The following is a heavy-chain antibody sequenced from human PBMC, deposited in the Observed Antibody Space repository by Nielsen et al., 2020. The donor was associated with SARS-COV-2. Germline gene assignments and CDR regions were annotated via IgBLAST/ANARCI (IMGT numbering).Heavy chain of an antibody. V-gene: IGHV3-73*01. D-gene: IGHD2-15*01. CDR1: GFTFSGSA. CDR2: IRSKANSYAT. Sequence: GESLKISCAASGFTFSGSAMHWARQASGKGLEWVGRIRSKANSYATAYAASVKGRFTISRDDSKNTAYLQMNSLKTEDTAVYYCTSRYCSGGSCYSGFDYWGQGTLVTVSS. J-gene: IGHJ4*02. CDR3: TSRYCSGGSCYSGFDY.